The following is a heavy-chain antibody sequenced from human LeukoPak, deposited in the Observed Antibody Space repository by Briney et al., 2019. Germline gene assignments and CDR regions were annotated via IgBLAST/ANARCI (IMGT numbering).Heavy chain of an antibody. CDR3: AKGGCSTTSCYRGADY. Sequence: PGGSLRLSCAASRFSFNNFAMSWVRQAPGKGLEWVSVISGSGGSTYYADSVKGRFTISRDNSKNTLYLQMNSLRAEDTAVYYCAKGGCSTTSCYRGADYWGQGTLVTVSS. CDR1: RFSFNNFA. V-gene: IGHV3-23*01. D-gene: IGHD2-2*01. J-gene: IGHJ4*02. CDR2: ISGSGGST.